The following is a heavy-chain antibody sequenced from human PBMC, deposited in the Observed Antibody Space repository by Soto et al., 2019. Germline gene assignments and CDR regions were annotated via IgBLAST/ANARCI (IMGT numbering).Heavy chain of an antibody. Sequence: VAYLKISCQGSGDTFTNHCITWVRQIHGKGLEWMGRINPIDSHTNYSPSFQGHVTMSVDKSISTAYLQWSSLKASDTAMYYCARDASYYVGSGYFGSYWGKGTQITVST. D-gene: IGHD3-22*01. CDR3: ARDASYYVGSGYFGSY. CDR2: INPIDSHT. CDR1: GDTFTNHC. J-gene: IGHJ4*02. V-gene: IGHV5-10-1*01.